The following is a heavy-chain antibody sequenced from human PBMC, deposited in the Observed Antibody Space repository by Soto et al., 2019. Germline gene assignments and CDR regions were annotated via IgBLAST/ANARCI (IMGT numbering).Heavy chain of an antibody. Sequence: QVQLVQSGAEVQKPGSSVKVSCKASGGTFSSYTISWVRQAPGQGLEWMGRIIPILGIANYAQKFQGRGTITADKSTSTDYMELSSLRSEDTAVYYCARGPDVATAVDYWGQGTLVTVSS. CDR3: ARGPDVATAVDY. D-gene: IGHD5-12*01. CDR1: GGTFSSYT. V-gene: IGHV1-69*02. J-gene: IGHJ4*02. CDR2: IIPILGIA.